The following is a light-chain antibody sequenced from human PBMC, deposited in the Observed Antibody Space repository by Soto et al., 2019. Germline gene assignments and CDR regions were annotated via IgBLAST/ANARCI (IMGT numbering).Light chain of an antibody. J-gene: IGKJ4*01. CDR1: QSISSTY. CDR3: QEYNNWHPVT. CDR2: GAS. V-gene: IGKV3-15*01. Sequence: EIVLTQSPCTLSLSAGERATLSCRASQSISSTYLAWYQQKPGHAPSLLIYGASTRATGIPARFSGSASGTEFSLTISSLQCEDFAAYYCQEYNNWHPVTFGGGTKVDIK.